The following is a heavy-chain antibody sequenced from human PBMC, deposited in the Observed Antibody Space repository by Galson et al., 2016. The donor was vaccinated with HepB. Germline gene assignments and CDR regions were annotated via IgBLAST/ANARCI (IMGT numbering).Heavy chain of an antibody. V-gene: IGHV3-30*03. D-gene: IGHD2-8*02. CDR1: GFTLRSYA. CDR3: ARSRIPGYCAAAVCHSFDY. Sequence: RLSCAASGFTLRSYAMHWVRQAPGKGLEWVAITSYDGNYKYYADSVKGRFTISRDNSKNTLYLQLNSLRTGDTAVYYCARSRIPGYCAAAVCHSFDYWGQGTLVTVSS. J-gene: IGHJ4*02. CDR2: TSYDGNYK.